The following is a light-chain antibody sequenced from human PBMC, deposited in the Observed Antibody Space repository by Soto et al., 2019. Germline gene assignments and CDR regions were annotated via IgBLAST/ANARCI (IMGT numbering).Light chain of an antibody. CDR3: CAYADTYYV. CDR2: DVS. J-gene: IGLJ1*01. V-gene: IGLV2-11*01. CDR1: RSDVGSYKD. Sequence: QSVLTQPLSVSGSPGQSVTISCTGTRSDVGSYKDVSWYQHHPGKVPKLMIYDVSERPSGVPDRFSGSKSGNTASLTISGLQAEDEPIYYCCAYADTYYVFGTGTKVTVL.